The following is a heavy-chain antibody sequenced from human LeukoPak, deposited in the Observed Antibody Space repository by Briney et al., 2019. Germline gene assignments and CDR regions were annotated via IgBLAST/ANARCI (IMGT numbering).Heavy chain of an antibody. V-gene: IGHV3-33*01. CDR1: GFTFSSYG. CDR3: ARDGGRAVHFDY. D-gene: IGHD3-16*01. J-gene: IGHJ4*02. CDR2: IWYDGSNK. Sequence: GGSLRLSCAASGFTFSSYGMHWVRQAPGKGLEWGADIWYDGSNKYYADSGKGRFTISRDNSKNTLNLQMNSLRVEDTAVYYCARDGGRAVHFDYWGQGTLVTVSS.